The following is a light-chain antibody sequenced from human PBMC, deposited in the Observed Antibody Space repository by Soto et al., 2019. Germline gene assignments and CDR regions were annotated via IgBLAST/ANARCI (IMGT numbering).Light chain of an antibody. J-gene: IGKJ4*01. V-gene: IGKV1-5*03. CDR2: KAS. CDR3: QQLNSYPLT. CDR1: QSVRTW. Sequence: QVTQSPSFLSASVGDRVTITCRASQSVRTWLAWYQQKPGTAPKLLIYKASTLESGVPSRFSGNGSGTHFALTISSLQPEDFATYYCQQLNSYPLTFGGGTKVDIK.